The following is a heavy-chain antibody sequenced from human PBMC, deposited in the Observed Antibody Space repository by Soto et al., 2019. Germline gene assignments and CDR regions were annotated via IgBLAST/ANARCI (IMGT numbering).Heavy chain of an antibody. V-gene: IGHV4-39*01. D-gene: IGHD6-19*01. CDR1: GDSISSGSYS. CDR3: AAARGLAVAVDY. CDR2: IYYGATT. J-gene: IGHJ4*02. Sequence: QLQLQESGPGLLKPSETLSLTCTVSGDSISSGSYSCGWIRQPPGKGLEWIGSIYYGATTYYNPTLKSRVTISVDTSKNQFYLKLTSVTAADTAVYYCAAARGLAVAVDYWGQGALVTVSS.